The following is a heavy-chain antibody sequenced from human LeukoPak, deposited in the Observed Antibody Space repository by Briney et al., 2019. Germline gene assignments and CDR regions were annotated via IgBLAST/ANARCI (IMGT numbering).Heavy chain of an antibody. Sequence: GGSLRLSCAASGFTFSNYAMSWVRQAPGRGLEWVSTISSGGDSIYYADSVKGRFTISRDNSKNTLYLQMKSLRVEDTAVYYCAKESPQFDYWGQGTLVTVSS. V-gene: IGHV3-23*01. CDR3: AKESPQFDY. CDR2: ISSGGDSI. CDR1: GFTFSNYA. J-gene: IGHJ4*02.